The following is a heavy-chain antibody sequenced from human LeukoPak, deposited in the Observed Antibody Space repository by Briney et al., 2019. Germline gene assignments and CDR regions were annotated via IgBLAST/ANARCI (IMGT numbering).Heavy chain of an antibody. CDR2: IYYSGST. Sequence: SETLSLTCTVSGGSISSSSYYWGWIRQPPGKGLEWIGSIYYSGSTYYNPSLKSRVTISVATSKNQFSLKLSSVTAADTAVYYCARVLHYHQRYSSSWEAALDYWGQGTLVTVSS. J-gene: IGHJ4*02. V-gene: IGHV4-39*07. D-gene: IGHD6-13*01. CDR1: GGSISSSSYY. CDR3: ARVLHYHQRYSSSWEAALDY.